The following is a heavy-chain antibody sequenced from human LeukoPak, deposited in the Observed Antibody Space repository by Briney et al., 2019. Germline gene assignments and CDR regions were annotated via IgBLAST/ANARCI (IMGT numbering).Heavy chain of an antibody. Sequence: ASVKVSCKASGYTFTGYYMHWVRQAPGQGLEWMGWINPNSGGTNYAQKFQGRVTMTRDTSISTAYMELSRLRSDDTAVYYCARGRRGYYDSSAVYYFDYWGQGTLVTVSS. J-gene: IGHJ4*02. V-gene: IGHV1-2*02. CDR3: ARGRRGYYDSSAVYYFDY. CDR1: GYTFTGYY. CDR2: INPNSGGT. D-gene: IGHD3-22*01.